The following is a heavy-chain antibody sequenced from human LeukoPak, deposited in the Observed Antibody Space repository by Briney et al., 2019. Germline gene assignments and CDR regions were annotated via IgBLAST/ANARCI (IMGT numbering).Heavy chain of an antibody. D-gene: IGHD1-26*01. Sequence: GGSLRLSCAASGFNFNIYGMNWVRQAPGKGLEWVSGIVPNGATTYYADSVKGRFTISRDNSKNTLFLQMNSLRAEDTAVYYCAKSSGRFVLSATYYFDYWGQGTLVTVSS. CDR2: IVPNGATT. CDR3: AKSSGRFVLSATYYFDY. V-gene: IGHV3-23*01. J-gene: IGHJ4*02. CDR1: GFNFNIYG.